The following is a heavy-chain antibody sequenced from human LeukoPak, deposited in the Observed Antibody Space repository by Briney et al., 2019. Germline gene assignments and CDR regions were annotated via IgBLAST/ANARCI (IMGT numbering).Heavy chain of an antibody. J-gene: IGHJ6*03. CDR2: IYTSGST. CDR1: GYSISSGYY. V-gene: IGHV4-61*02. CDR3: ARAEAYYYYMDV. Sequence: SETLSLTCTVSGYSISSGYYWSWIRQPAGKGLEWIGRIYTSGSTNYNPSLKSRVTISVDTSKNQFSLKLSSVTAADTAVYYCARAEAYYYYMDVWGKGTTVTISS.